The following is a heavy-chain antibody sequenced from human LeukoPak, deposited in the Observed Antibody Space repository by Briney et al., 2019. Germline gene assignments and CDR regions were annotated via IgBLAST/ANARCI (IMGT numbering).Heavy chain of an antibody. CDR2: INHSGST. CDR3: ASLRRGYSYGPPCYYYGMDV. Sequence: SETLSLTCAVYGGSFSGYYWSWIRQPPGKGLEWIGEINHSGSTNYNPSLKSRVTISVDTSKNQFSLKLSSVTAADTAVYYCASLRRGYSYGPPCYYYGMDVWGQGTTVTVSS. J-gene: IGHJ6*02. D-gene: IGHD5-18*01. V-gene: IGHV4-34*01. CDR1: GGSFSGYY.